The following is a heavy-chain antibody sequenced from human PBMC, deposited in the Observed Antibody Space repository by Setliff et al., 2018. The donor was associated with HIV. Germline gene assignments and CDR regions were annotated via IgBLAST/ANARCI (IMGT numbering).Heavy chain of an antibody. CDR1: GGSFSGYY. V-gene: IGHV4-34*01. Sequence: SETLSLTCAVYGGSFSGYYWSWIRQPPGQGLEWIGEINHSGSTNYKLSLKSRVTISLDTSYNHFSLRVSSVTAADTAVYYCARRSSKTYSTSPLDYWGQGTLVTVSS. J-gene: IGHJ4*02. CDR3: ARRSSKTYSTSPLDY. D-gene: IGHD6-6*01. CDR2: INHSGST.